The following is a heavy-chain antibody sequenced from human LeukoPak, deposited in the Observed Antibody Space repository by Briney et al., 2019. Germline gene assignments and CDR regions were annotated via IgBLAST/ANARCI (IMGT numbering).Heavy chain of an antibody. CDR3: AKDQNVDTATR. J-gene: IGHJ4*02. Sequence: GGSLRLSCAASGFTFSSYAMGWVRQAPGKGLEWVSAISGSGGSTYYADSVKGRFTISRDNSKNTLYLQMNSLRAEDTAVYYCAKDQNVDTATRWGQGTLVTVSS. D-gene: IGHD5-18*01. CDR1: GFTFSSYA. V-gene: IGHV3-23*01. CDR2: ISGSGGST.